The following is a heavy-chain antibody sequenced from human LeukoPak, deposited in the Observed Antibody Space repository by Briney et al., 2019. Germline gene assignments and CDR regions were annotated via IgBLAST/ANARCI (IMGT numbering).Heavy chain of an antibody. D-gene: IGHD4-17*01. Sequence: PGRSLRVSCAASGFAFRSYGMHWVRQAPGKGLEWVAVIWYDGSNKYYADSVKGRFTISRDNSKNTLYLQMNSLRAEETAMYYCVKVSDGDYYFDYWGQGTLVTVSS. V-gene: IGHV3-33*06. CDR3: VKVSDGDYYFDY. J-gene: IGHJ4*02. CDR1: GFAFRSYG. CDR2: IWYDGSNK.